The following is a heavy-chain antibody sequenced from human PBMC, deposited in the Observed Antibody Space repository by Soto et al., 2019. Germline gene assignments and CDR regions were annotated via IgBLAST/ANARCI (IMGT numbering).Heavy chain of an antibody. CDR3: GRLVPCKGVDS. J-gene: IGHJ4*02. V-gene: IGHV4-59*12. CDR1: GASIYSYY. Sequence: SETLSLTCSVSGASIYSYYRGWIRRPPGKGLEWIASIYNSGYTYYNPSLKSRVTMSVDTSKNHFSLNMNSVTAADTAVYYCGRLVPCKGVDSWGQGTLVTVSS. CDR2: IYNSGYT. D-gene: IGHD3-16*01.